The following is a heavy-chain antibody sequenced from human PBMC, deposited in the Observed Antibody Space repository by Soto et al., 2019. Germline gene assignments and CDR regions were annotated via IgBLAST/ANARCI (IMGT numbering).Heavy chain of an antibody. CDR1: GGSISSYY. Sequence: ASETLSLTCTVSGGSISSYYWGCIRQPPGKGLEWIGYICYSGSTNYNPSLKSRATRSLVTSKNQFSLKLSSVTAADTAVYYCRRRKGNYYFGMEVSGQGTTVTVAS. CDR2: ICYSGST. V-gene: IGHV4-59*01. J-gene: IGHJ6*02. D-gene: IGHD3-10*01. CDR3: RRRKGNYYFGMEV.